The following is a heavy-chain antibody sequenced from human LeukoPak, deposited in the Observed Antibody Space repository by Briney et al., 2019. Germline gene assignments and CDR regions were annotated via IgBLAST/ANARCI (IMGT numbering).Heavy chain of an antibody. CDR3: ARLGYCSGGSCYTSYYFDY. Sequence: GGSLRLSCAASGFTFSSYWMSWVRQAPGKGLEWVANIKQNGSEKYYVDSVKGRFTISRDNAKNSLYLQMNSLRAEDTAVYYCARLGYCSGGSCYTSYYFDYWGQGTLVTVSS. D-gene: IGHD2-15*01. V-gene: IGHV3-7*01. J-gene: IGHJ4*02. CDR2: IKQNGSEK. CDR1: GFTFSSYW.